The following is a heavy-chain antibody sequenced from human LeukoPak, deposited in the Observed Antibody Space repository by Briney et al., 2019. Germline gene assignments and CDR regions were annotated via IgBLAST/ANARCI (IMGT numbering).Heavy chain of an antibody. CDR1: GGSFSSGSYD. D-gene: IGHD3-3*01. CDR3: ARVASGYDVFDI. V-gene: IGHV4-61*01. CDR2: IYYSGST. Sequence: PSETLSLTCTVSGGSFSSGSYDWSWIRQPPGKGLGWIGYIYYSGSTNYNPSLKSRVTISVDTSKNQFSLKLSSVTAADTAVFYCARVASGYDVFDIWGQGTMVTVSS. J-gene: IGHJ3*02.